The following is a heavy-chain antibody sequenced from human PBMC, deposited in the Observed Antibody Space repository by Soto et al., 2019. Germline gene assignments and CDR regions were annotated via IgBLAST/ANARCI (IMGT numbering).Heavy chain of an antibody. V-gene: IGHV3-48*01. CDR1: GFVLSSYS. J-gene: IGHJ4*02. CDR2: IGTGTRTR. D-gene: IGHD5-18*01. Sequence: EVQLVESGGGLVQPGGSLRLSCAASGFVLSSYSMSWVRQAPGKGLEWVSYIGTGTRTRYYADSVKGRFTISRDNGKNSLFLQMNSLRAEDTALYYCARSYSYGLGYWGQGTLVTVSS. CDR3: ARSYSYGLGY.